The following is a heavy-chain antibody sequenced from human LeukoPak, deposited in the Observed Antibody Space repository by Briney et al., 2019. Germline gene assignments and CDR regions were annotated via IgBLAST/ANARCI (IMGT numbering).Heavy chain of an antibody. CDR2: IDPSSTYI. J-gene: IGHJ4*02. D-gene: IGHD4-17*01. V-gene: IGHV3-21*01. Sequence: GGSLRLSCSASRFTFSSYTMNWVRQAPGKGLEWVSSIDPSSTYIYYADSVKGRFTISRDNAQNSLYLQMNSLRAEDAAVYYCTRGSYGDYEYWGQGTLVTVSS. CDR3: TRGSYGDYEY. CDR1: RFTFSSYT.